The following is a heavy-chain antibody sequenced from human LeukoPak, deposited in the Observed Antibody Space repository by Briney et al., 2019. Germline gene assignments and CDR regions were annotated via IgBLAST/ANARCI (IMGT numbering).Heavy chain of an antibody. CDR3: ARGGRGTYMRH. Sequence: SETLSLTCTVSGGSISSGGYYWSWVRQPPGKGLEWIGEILQGGVTNYNSSLKSRVTMSMDTSKNQFHLDLTSVTAADAGQYFCARGGRGTYMRHWGQGILVTVSS. CDR1: GGSISSGGYY. V-gene: IGHV4-39*06. CDR2: ILQGGVT. J-gene: IGHJ4*02. D-gene: IGHD1-26*01.